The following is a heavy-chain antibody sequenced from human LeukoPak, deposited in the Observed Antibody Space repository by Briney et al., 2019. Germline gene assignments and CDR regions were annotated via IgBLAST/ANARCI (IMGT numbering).Heavy chain of an antibody. V-gene: IGHV3-23*01. CDR2: FRGIANGGNR. D-gene: IGHD3-10*01. Sequence: GGSLRLSCATSGFTFTDYAMNGVRRAPGRGVVWLSSFRGIANGGNRYYRDSVKGQFTISRDNSKNMLYLEMNSLRAEDTAVYYCAKGTTDYGSGYGMDVWGKGTTVTVSS. CDR1: GFTFTDYA. CDR3: AKGTTDYGSGYGMDV. J-gene: IGHJ6*04.